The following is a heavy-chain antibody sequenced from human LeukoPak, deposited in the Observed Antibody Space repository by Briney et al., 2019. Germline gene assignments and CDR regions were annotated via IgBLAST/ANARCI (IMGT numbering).Heavy chain of an antibody. D-gene: IGHD2-15*01. CDR3: AREGYCSGGSCYHDAFDI. CDR2: IYYSGST. V-gene: IGHV4-59*01. J-gene: IGHJ3*02. CDR1: GGSTGSYY. Sequence: PSETLSLTCTVSGGSTGSYYWSWIRQSPGKGLEWIGYIYYSGSTNYNPSLKSRVTISIDTSKNQFSLKLSSVTAADTAVYYCAREGYCSGGSCYHDAFDIWGQGTMVTVSS.